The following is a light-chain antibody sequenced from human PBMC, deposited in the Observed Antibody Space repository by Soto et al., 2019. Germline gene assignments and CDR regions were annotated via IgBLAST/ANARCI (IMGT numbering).Light chain of an antibody. J-gene: IGLJ2*01. CDR2: EVN. CDR1: SSDIGSYNY. V-gene: IGLV2-14*01. Sequence: QSALTQPASVSGSPGQSITLSCTGTSSDIGSYNYVSWYQQHAGKAPKVMIYEVNNRPSGVSNRFFGSKSGNTASLTISGLQAEDEADYYCSAYTTSSTLIFGGGTKLPS. CDR3: SAYTTSSTLI.